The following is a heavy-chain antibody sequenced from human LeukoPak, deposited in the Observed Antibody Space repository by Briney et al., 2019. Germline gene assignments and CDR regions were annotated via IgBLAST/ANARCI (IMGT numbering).Heavy chain of an antibody. V-gene: IGHV1-69*05. Sequence: ASVKVSCKASGGTFSSYAISWVRQAPGQGLEWMGGIIPIFGTANYAQKFQGRVTITTDESTSTAYMELSSLRSEDTAVYYCTREHSYSSGWYPCIDYWGQGTLVTVSS. J-gene: IGHJ4*02. D-gene: IGHD6-19*01. CDR1: GGTFSSYA. CDR2: IIPIFGTA. CDR3: TREHSYSSGWYPCIDY.